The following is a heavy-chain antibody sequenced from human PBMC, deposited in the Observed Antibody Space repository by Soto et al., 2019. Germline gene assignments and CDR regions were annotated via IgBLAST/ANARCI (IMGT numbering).Heavy chain of an antibody. CDR1: GFTFSSYE. D-gene: IGHD2-2*01. CDR2: ISSSGSTI. J-gene: IGHJ6*02. V-gene: IGHV3-48*03. CDR3: ARELVVPAAVLDYGMDV. Sequence: GGSLRLSCAASGFTFSSYEMNWVRQAPGKGLEWVSYISSSGSTIYYADSVKGRFTISRDNAKNSLYLQMNSLRAEDTAVYYCARELVVPAAVLDYGMDVWGQGTTVTVSS.